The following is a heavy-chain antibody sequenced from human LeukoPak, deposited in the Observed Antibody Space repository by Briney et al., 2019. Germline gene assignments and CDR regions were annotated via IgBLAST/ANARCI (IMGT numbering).Heavy chain of an antibody. V-gene: IGHV4-61*02. D-gene: IGHD2-2*01. Sequence: SQTLSLTCTVSGGSISSGSYYWSWIRQPAGKGLEWIGRIYTSGSTSYNPSLKSRVTISVDTSKNQFSLKLSSVTAADTAVYYCARVAVVPAATYYYYYYMDVWGKGTTVTVSS. CDR1: GGSISSGSYY. CDR2: IYTSGST. CDR3: ARVAVVPAATYYYYYYMDV. J-gene: IGHJ6*03.